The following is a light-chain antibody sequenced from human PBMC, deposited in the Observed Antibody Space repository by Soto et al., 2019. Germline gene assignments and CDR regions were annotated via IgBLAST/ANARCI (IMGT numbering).Light chain of an antibody. CDR2: EVS. J-gene: IGLJ1*01. CDR1: GSDVGGYNY. CDR3: SSYTSSSTLFV. Sequence: SALTQPASESGSTGQSIAIPCTGTGSDVGGYNYVSWYQQHPGKAPKLMIYEVSNRPSGVSNRFSGSKSGNTASLTISGLQAEDEADYFCSSYTSSSTLFVFGTGTKVTV. V-gene: IGLV2-14*01.